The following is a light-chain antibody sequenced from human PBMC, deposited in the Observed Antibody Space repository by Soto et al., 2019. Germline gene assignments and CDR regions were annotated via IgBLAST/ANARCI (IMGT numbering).Light chain of an antibody. J-gene: IGLJ2*01. CDR1: RSDVGGNNY. Sequence: QSALTQPASVSGSPGQSITISCTGTRSDVGGNNYVSWYQQHPGKATKLMIYDVSNRPSGVSNRFSGSKAGNTASLTSSGLQAEDEADYYCSSYASTDTLLFGGGTKLTVL. CDR3: SSYASTDTLL. CDR2: DVS. V-gene: IGLV2-14*01.